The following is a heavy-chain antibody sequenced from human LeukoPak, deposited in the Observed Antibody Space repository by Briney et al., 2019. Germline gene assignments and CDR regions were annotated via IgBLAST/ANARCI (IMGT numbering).Heavy chain of an antibody. J-gene: IGHJ6*03. Sequence: GGSLRLSCAASGFTFSSYSMNWVRQAPGKGLEWVSYISSSSSTIYYADSVKGRFTISRDNSKNTLYLQMNSLRAEDTAVYYCAKFGVVVPAAIIDYYYYMDVWGKGTTVTVSS. CDR2: ISSSSSTI. CDR1: GFTFSSYS. CDR3: AKFGVVVPAAIIDYYYYMDV. V-gene: IGHV3-48*01. D-gene: IGHD2-2*01.